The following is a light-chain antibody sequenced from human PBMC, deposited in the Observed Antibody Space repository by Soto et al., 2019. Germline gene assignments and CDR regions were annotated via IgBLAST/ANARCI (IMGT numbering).Light chain of an antibody. CDR2: RNT. CDR3: AAWDDSLSGHV. V-gene: IGLV1-47*01. Sequence: QSALTQPPSASWTPGRSVAISCWGRTSNIGGNFVYWYQQLPGTAPKLLIYRNTQRPSGVPDRFSGSKSGTSASLAISGLRSEDEADYYCAAWDDSLSGHVCGTGTKVTVL. J-gene: IGLJ1*01. CDR1: TSNIGGNF.